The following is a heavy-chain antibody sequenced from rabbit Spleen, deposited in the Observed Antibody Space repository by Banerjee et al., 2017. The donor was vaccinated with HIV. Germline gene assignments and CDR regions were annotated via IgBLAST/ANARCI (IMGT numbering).Heavy chain of an antibody. CDR2: IDPIFDIT. CDR3: AREKSGNHGHDL. V-gene: IGHV1S40*01. Sequence: QSLEESGGDLVKPGASLTLTCTASGLDFSSSDWIYWVRQAPGKGLEWIGYIDPIFDITYFANWAKGRFTISKTSSTTVTLQMTSLTAADTATYFCAREKSGNHGHDLWGPGTLVTVS. D-gene: IGHD3-1*01. J-gene: IGHJ4*01. CDR1: GLDFSSSDW.